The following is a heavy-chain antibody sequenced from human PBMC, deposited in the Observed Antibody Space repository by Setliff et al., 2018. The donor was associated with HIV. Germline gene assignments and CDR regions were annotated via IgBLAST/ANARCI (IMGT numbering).Heavy chain of an antibody. CDR1: GGSISSGAYH. J-gene: IGHJ4*02. CDR3: ARVALAGMSARPFYFDY. D-gene: IGHD6-6*01. Sequence: SETLSLTCTVSGGSISSGAYHWSWIRQHPGKGLEWIGYIYYSGSTYYNPSLKSRVTISVDTSKTQFSLKLSSVTAADTAVYYCARVALAGMSARPFYFDYWGQGALVTVSS. V-gene: IGHV4-31*03. CDR2: IYYSGST.